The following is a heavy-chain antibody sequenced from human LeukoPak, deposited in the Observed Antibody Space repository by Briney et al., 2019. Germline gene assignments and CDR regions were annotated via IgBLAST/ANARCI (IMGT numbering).Heavy chain of an antibody. CDR2: IIPILGIA. CDR1: GGTFSSYT. Sequence: SVKVSCKASGGTFSSYTISWVRQARGQGLEWMGRIIPILGIANYAQKFQGRVTITTDESTSTAYMELSSLRSEDTAVYYCASGMGRYASGSYPMDVWGKGTTVTVSS. V-gene: IGHV1-69*02. CDR3: ASGMGRYASGSYPMDV. J-gene: IGHJ6*03. D-gene: IGHD3-10*01.